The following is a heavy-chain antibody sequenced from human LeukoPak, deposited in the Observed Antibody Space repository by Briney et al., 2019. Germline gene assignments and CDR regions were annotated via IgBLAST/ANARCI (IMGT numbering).Heavy chain of an antibody. Sequence: ASVKVSCKASGYTFTSYAMNWVRQAPGQGLEWMGLINLSGGSTTYAQRFQGRVTLTRDTSTSTVHMELSSLRSEDTAVYYCARDYVDDIPMIKDYWGQGTLVTVSS. CDR1: GYTFTSYA. D-gene: IGHD2-8*01. V-gene: IGHV1-46*01. CDR2: INLSGGST. CDR3: ARDYVDDIPMIKDY. J-gene: IGHJ4*02.